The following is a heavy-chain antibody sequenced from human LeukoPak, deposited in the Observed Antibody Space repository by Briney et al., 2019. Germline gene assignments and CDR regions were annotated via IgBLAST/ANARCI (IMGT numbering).Heavy chain of an antibody. CDR1: GFTFGSYG. D-gene: IGHD3-10*01. J-gene: IGHJ4*02. V-gene: IGHV3-23*01. CDR2: ISGSGGST. Sequence: GGSLRLSCAASGFTFGSYGIIWVRQAPGKGLEWISGISGSGGSTSYADSVRGRFTISRDNFKNTLYLQMNSLRAEDTAVYYCAKEASALWFGELSYYFDYWGQGTLVTVSS. CDR3: AKEASALWFGELSYYFDY.